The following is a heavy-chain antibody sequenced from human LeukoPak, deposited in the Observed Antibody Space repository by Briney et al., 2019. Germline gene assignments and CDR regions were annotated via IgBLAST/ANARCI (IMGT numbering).Heavy chain of an antibody. J-gene: IGHJ4*02. CDR2: ISSSGSTI. CDR3: ARGGNTYLLPFNY. V-gene: IGHV3-48*03. Sequence: GGSLRLSCAASGFTFSSYEMNWVRQAPGKGLEWASYISSSGSTIYYADSVKGRFTISRDNAKNSLYLQMNSLRAEDTAVYYCARGGNTYLLPFNYWGQGTLVTVSS. CDR1: GFTFSSYE. D-gene: IGHD1/OR15-1a*01.